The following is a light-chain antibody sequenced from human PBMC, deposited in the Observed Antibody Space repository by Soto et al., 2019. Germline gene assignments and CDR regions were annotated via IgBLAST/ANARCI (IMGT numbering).Light chain of an antibody. CDR1: SSDVGVRNF. CDR2: GVT. Sequence: QSALTQPASVSGSPGQSISISCTGSSSDVGVRNFVSWYQHHPGKAPKVLIYGVTNRPSGVSNPFSGSKSGNTASLTISGVQAEDEAGYCCCSYTPACTWVFVGGTMLTVL. CDR3: CSYTPACTWV. V-gene: IGLV2-14*01. J-gene: IGLJ3*02.